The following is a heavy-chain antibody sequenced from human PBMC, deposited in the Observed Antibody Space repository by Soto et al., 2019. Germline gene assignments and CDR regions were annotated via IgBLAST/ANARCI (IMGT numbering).Heavy chain of an antibody. CDR3: ADAGGSSSWYYYYGMDV. V-gene: IGHV1-69*01. CDR2: IIPIFGTA. Sequence: QVQLVQSGAEVKKPGSSVKVSCKASGGTFSSYAISWVRQAPGQGLEWMGGIIPIFGTANYAQKFQGRVKITADESTSTAYMELSSLRSEDTAVYYCADAGGSSSWYYYYGMDVWGQGTTVTVSS. D-gene: IGHD6-13*01. CDR1: GGTFSSYA. J-gene: IGHJ6*02.